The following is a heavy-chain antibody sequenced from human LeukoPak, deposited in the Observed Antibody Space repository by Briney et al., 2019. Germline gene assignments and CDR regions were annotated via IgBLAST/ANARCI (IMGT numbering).Heavy chain of an antibody. D-gene: IGHD3-22*01. Sequence: ASVKVSCKASGYTFTSYGISWVRQAPGQGLEWRGWISAYNGNTNYAQKLQGRVTMTTDTSTSTAYMELRSLRSDDTAVYYCARAFFAGDYYDSSGYYYEGDYWGQGTLVTVSS. CDR1: GYTFTSYG. V-gene: IGHV1-18*01. J-gene: IGHJ4*02. CDR3: ARAFFAGDYYDSSGYYYEGDY. CDR2: ISAYNGNT.